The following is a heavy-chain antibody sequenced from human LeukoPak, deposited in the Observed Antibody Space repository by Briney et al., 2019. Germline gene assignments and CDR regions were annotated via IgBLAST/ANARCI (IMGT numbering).Heavy chain of an antibody. CDR3: ARDQITGTTFPFDY. V-gene: IGHV3-21*06. J-gene: IGHJ4*02. D-gene: IGHD1-7*01. CDR1: GFTFSSYS. Sequence: PGGSLRLSCAASGFTFSSYSMNWVRQAPGKGLEWVSSISSSSTYIYYADSVKGRFTISRDNAKNSLYLQMNSLRAEDTAVYYCARDQITGTTFPFDYWGQGTLVTVSS. CDR2: ISSSSTYI.